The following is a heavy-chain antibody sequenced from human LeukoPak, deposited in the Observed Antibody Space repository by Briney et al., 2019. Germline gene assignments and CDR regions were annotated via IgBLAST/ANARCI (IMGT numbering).Heavy chain of an antibody. Sequence: ASVKVSCKASGYTFTSYDINWVRQAPGQGLEWMGWISAYNGNTNYAQKLQGRVTMTTDTSTSTAYMELRSLRSDDTAVYYCARDPFYDSGLMRAFDIWGQGTMVTVSS. J-gene: IGHJ3*02. CDR3: ARDPFYDSGLMRAFDI. D-gene: IGHD3-22*01. CDR2: ISAYNGNT. V-gene: IGHV1-18*01. CDR1: GYTFTSYD.